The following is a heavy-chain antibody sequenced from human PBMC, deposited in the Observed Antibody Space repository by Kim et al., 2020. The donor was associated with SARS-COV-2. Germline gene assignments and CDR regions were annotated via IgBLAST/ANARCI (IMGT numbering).Heavy chain of an antibody. V-gene: IGHV4-34*01. CDR3: ARGRGGISMLVVVITAAEYYFAY. CDR2: INHRGST. J-gene: IGHJ4*02. Sequence: SETLSLTCAVYGGSFSDYSWSWIRQPPGKGLEWIGEINHRGSTNYNPSLKSRVTISVDTSKNQFSLKLSSVTAADTAVYYFARGRGGISMLVVVITAAEYYFAYCGREPWSPSPQ. D-gene: IGHD3-22*01. CDR1: GGSFSDYS.